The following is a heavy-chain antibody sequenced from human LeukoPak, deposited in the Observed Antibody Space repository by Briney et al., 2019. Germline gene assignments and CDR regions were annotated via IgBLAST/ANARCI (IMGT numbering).Heavy chain of an antibody. CDR3: ARSYCSGGSCWVYFDY. Sequence: SETLSLTCAVYGGSFSGYYWSWIRQPPGKGLEWIGEINHSGSTNYNPSLKSRVTISVDTPKNQFSLKLSSVTAADTAIYYCARSYCSGGSCWVYFDYWGQGTLVTVSS. CDR2: INHSGST. J-gene: IGHJ4*02. V-gene: IGHV4-34*01. CDR1: GGSFSGYY. D-gene: IGHD2-15*01.